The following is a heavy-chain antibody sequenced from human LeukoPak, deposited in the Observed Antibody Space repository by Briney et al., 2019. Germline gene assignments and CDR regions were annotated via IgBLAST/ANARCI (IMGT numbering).Heavy chain of an antibody. CDR2: IYTSGST. J-gene: IGHJ5*02. CDR3: ARDGGGIAAAGRPLHWFDP. V-gene: IGHV4-4*07. Sequence: SETLSLTCTVSGGSISSYYWSWIRQPAGKGLEWIGRIYTSGSTNYNPSLKSRVTMSVDTSKNQFSLKLSSVTAADTAVYYCARDGGGIAAAGRPLHWFDPWGQGTLATVSS. CDR1: GGSISSYY. D-gene: IGHD6-13*01.